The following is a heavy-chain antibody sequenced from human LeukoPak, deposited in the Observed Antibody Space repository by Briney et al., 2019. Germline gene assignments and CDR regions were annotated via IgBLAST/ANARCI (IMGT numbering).Heavy chain of an antibody. CDR2: IYSGGST. CDR3: AREPGTVTLAYYYYYGMDV. J-gene: IGHJ6*02. Sequence: GGSLRLSCAASGFTVSSNYMSWVRQAPGKGLEWVSVIYSGGSTYYADPVKGRFTISRDNSKNTLYLQMNSLRAEDTAVYYCAREPGTVTLAYYYYYGMDVWGQGTTVTVSS. D-gene: IGHD4-17*01. CDR1: GFTVSSNY. V-gene: IGHV3-66*01.